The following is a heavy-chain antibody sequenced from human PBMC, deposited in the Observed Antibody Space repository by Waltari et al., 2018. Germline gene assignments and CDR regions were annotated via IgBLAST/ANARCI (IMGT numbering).Heavy chain of an antibody. Sequence: EVQLVESGGGLVQPGGSLRLSCAASGFTFRSYAMSWVRQAPGKGLEWVSASRGSGGRTDYADSVKGRFTISRDNSKNTLYLQMNSLRAEDTAVYYCAKVYYYDSSPYFQHWGQGTLVTVSS. CDR1: GFTFRSYA. D-gene: IGHD3-22*01. CDR3: AKVYYYDSSPYFQH. V-gene: IGHV3-23*04. CDR2: SRGSGGRT. J-gene: IGHJ1*01.